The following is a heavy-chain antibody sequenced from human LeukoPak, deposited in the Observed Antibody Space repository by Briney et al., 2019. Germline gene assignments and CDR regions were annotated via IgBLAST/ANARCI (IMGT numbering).Heavy chain of an antibody. CDR3: STLTSRGLSDS. V-gene: IGHV3-15*07. CDR1: GFTFTNAW. CDR2: IKSKADGETI. Sequence: GGSLRLSCAASGFTFTNAWMNWVRQAPGKGLEWVGRIKSKADGETIDYAAPVKGRFTFPRDDSKNMLYLQMNSLKSEDTAVYYCSTLTSRGLSDSWGQGTLVTVSS. J-gene: IGHJ4*02. D-gene: IGHD1-20*01.